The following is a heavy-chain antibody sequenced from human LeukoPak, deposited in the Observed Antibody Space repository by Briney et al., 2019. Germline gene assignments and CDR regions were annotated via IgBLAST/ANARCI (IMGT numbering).Heavy chain of an antibody. V-gene: IGHV3-7*03. CDR1: GFTFSSYW. D-gene: IGHD2-2*01. CDR3: ARVGYCSSTSCWYYYYGMDV. J-gene: IGHJ6*02. Sequence: GGSLRLSCAASGFTFSSYWMSWVRQAPGKGLEWVANIKQDGSEKYYVDSVKGRFTISRDNAKNSLHLQMNSLRAEDTAVYYCARVGYCSSTSCWYYYYGMDVWGQGTTVTVSS. CDR2: IKQDGSEK.